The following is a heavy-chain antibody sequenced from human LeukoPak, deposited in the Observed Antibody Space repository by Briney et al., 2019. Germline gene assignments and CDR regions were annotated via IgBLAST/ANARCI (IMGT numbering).Heavy chain of an antibody. V-gene: IGHV3-23*01. CDR3: AKATGSIAVAAHGEF. D-gene: IGHD6-19*01. Sequence: GGSLRLSCAASGFTFSSYAMSWVRQAPGKGLEWVSAISGSGGSTYYADSVKGRFTISRDNSKDTLYLQMNSLRAEDTAVYYCAKATGSIAVAAHGEFWGQGTLVTVSS. CDR1: GFTFSSYA. CDR2: ISGSGGST. J-gene: IGHJ4*02.